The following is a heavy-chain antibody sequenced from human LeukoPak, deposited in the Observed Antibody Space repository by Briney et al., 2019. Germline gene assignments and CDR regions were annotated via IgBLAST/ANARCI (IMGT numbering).Heavy chain of an antibody. CDR2: IFSSSTYI. Sequence: GGSLSLSCAASGFAFNTYSMNWVRQAPGKGLEWVSFIFSSSTYIYYTDSVKGRFTISRDNARNSLYLQMDNLRAEDTGVYYCARDFYDGFALDYWGQGTLVTVSS. D-gene: IGHD2/OR15-2a*01. CDR1: GFAFNTYS. CDR3: ARDFYDGFALDY. V-gene: IGHV3-21*03. J-gene: IGHJ4*02.